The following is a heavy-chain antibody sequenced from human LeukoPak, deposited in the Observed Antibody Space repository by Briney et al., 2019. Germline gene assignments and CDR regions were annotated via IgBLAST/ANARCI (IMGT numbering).Heavy chain of an antibody. J-gene: IGHJ4*02. D-gene: IGHD2-8*01. CDR1: GGSISSGSYY. CDR3: ARSHYCTNGVCYYFDY. V-gene: IGHV4-61*02. CDR2: IYTSVCT. Sequence: SETLSLTCTVSGGSISSGSYYWSWIRQPAEKGLEWIGRIYTSVCTNYNPSLKSRVTISVDTSKNQFSLKLSSGTAADTAVYYCARSHYCTNGVCYYFDYWGQGTLVTVSS.